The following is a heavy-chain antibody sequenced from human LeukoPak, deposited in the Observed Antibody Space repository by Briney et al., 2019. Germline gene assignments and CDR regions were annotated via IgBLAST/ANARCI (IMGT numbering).Heavy chain of an antibody. D-gene: IGHD3-3*01. V-gene: IGHV3-53*01. CDR2: IYSGGTT. CDR1: GFTVSSNY. J-gene: IGHJ5*02. Sequence: PGGSLRLSCAASGFTVSSNYMSWVRQAPGKGLEWVSVIYSGGTTYYSDSVKGRFTISRDYSTNTLHLEMSGLRTEDTAVYYCVYYTIYGVVRWFDPWGQGTLVTVSS. CDR3: VYYTIYGVVRWFDP.